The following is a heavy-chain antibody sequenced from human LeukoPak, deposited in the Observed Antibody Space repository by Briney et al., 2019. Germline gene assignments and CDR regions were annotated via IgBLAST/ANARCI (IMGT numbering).Heavy chain of an antibody. V-gene: IGHV3-21*01. CDR1: GFTFSSYS. CDR2: ISSSSSYI. D-gene: IGHD1-26*01. Sequence: GGSLRLSCAASGFTFSSYSMNWVRQAPGKGLEWVSSISSSSSYIYYADSVKGRFTISRDNAKNSLYLQMNSLRAEDTAVYYCARRIVGATGTPGNASDIWGQGTMVTVSS. J-gene: IGHJ3*02. CDR3: ARRIVGATGTPGNASDI.